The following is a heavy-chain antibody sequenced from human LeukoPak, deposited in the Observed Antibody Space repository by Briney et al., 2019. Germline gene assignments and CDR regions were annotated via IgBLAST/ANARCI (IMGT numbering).Heavy chain of an antibody. CDR3: ATVGDYSGYDYLSSIGEKTGY. Sequence: PGGSLRLSCAASGFTFSSYAIHWVRQAPGKGLEWVALISYDGSNKYYADSMKGRFTISRDNSKNTLYLQMNSLSAEDTAMYYCATVGDYSGYDYLSSIGEKTGYWGQGTLVTVSS. J-gene: IGHJ4*02. D-gene: IGHD5-12*01. CDR1: GFTFSSYA. V-gene: IGHV3-30*04. CDR2: ISYDGSNK.